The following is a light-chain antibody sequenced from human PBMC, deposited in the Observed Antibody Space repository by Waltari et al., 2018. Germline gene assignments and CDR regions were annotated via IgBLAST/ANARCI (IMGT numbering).Light chain of an antibody. Sequence: QSALTQPASMSGTQPGHSITISCAGTSEDAGGYNLVSWYQQHPGKAPKLIIFEVTKRPSGVSYRFSGSRSGNTASLTLSGLQPEDEAAYYCCSYAGTSSWVFGGGTNVTVL. CDR3: CSYAGTSSWV. J-gene: IGLJ3*02. CDR2: EVT. V-gene: IGLV2-23*02. CDR1: SEDAGGYNL.